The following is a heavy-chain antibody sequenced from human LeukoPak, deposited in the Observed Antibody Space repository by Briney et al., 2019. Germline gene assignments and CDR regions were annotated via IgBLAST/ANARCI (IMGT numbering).Heavy chain of an antibody. Sequence: PGGSLRLSCAASGFTFSSYAITWVRQTPGKGLEWVGLIKSKVDGGTTDYAAPVKGRFTISRDDSENTLYLQMSSLKIEDTAIYYCTKDPPLTGGVYSAHWGPGTLVTVSS. CDR3: TKDPPLTGGVYSAH. CDR2: IKSKVDGGTT. J-gene: IGHJ4*02. V-gene: IGHV3-15*01. CDR1: GFTFSSYA. D-gene: IGHD7-27*01.